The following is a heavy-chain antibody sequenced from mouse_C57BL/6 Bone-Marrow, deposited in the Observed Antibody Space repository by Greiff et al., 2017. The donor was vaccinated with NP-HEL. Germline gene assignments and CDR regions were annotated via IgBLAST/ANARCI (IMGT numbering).Heavy chain of an antibody. CDR2: ISYGGST. Sequence: EVQLQESGPGLVKPSQSLSLSCSVTGYSFTSGYYWNWIRQFPGNILEWMGYISYGGSTNYNPSFKNRISITRDKYKHQLFLKLKSVNTEDTATYYCERSIYYGYNGDWFADWGQGPLVTVSA. CDR1: GYSFTSGYY. CDR3: ERSIYYGYNGDWFAD. V-gene: IGHV3-6*01. J-gene: IGHJ3*01. D-gene: IGHD2-2*01.